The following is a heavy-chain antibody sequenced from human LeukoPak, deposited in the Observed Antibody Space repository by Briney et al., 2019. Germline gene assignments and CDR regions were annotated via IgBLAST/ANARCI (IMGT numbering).Heavy chain of an antibody. Sequence: GGSLRLSCAASGFTFSSYWMHWVRQAPGKGLGWVSRINSDGSSTSYADSVKGRFTISRDNAKNTLYLQTNSLRAADTAVYYCARALIVFEWLPPFDPWGQGTLVTVSS. CDR3: ARALIVFEWLPPFDP. CDR1: GFTFSSYW. CDR2: INSDGSST. D-gene: IGHD3-3*01. V-gene: IGHV3-74*01. J-gene: IGHJ5*02.